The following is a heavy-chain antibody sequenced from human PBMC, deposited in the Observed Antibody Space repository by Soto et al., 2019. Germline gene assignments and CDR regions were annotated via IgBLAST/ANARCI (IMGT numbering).Heavy chain of an antibody. D-gene: IGHD2-21*02. CDR2: ISYDGNDK. J-gene: IGHJ4*02. Sequence: QVQLVESGGGVVQPGRSLRLSCAASGFTFSPYTMHWVRQTPGKGLEWVAVISYDGNDKYYADSVKGRFTISRDNSKNTLYLQMNSRRAEDAALYFFARGGGFCGADCYKGGIDYWGQGTLVTVSS. CDR3: ARGGGFCGADCYKGGIDY. CDR1: GFTFSPYT. V-gene: IGHV3-30-3*01.